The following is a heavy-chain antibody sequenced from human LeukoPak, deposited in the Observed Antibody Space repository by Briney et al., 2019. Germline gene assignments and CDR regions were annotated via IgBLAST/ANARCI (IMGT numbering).Heavy chain of an antibody. CDR3: ARDHRWGFDY. V-gene: IGHV3-21*01. Sequence: PGGSLRLSCVASGFIFSDYGLNWVRQAPGKGLEWVSSINSDGYYIYYADSVKGRFTISRDNGKNSLYLQMNSLRAEDTAVYYCARDHRWGFDYWGRGTLVTVSS. CDR2: INSDGYYI. J-gene: IGHJ4*02. D-gene: IGHD7-27*01. CDR1: GFIFSDYG.